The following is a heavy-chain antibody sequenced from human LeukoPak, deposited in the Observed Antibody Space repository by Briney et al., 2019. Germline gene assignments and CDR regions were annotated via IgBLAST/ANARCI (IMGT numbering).Heavy chain of an antibody. CDR3: ATDLNGMTTVTTPPVV. CDR1: GYTLTELS. J-gene: IGHJ4*02. CDR2: FDPEDGET. Sequence: ASVKVSCKVSGYTLTELSMHWVRQAPGKGLEWMGVFDPEDGETIYAQKFQGRVTMTEDTSTDTAYMELSSLRSEDTAVYYCATDLNGMTTVTTPPVVWGQGTLVTVSS. V-gene: IGHV1-24*01. D-gene: IGHD4-17*01.